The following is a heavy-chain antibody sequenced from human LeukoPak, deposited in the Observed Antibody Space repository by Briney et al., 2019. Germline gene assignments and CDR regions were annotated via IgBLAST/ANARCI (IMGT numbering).Heavy chain of an antibody. V-gene: IGHV3-23*01. CDR3: VKDKLNYASGNLDS. CDR2: ISGSGDNT. D-gene: IGHD3-10*01. Sequence: PGGSLRLSCAASGFTFSSYGMTWVRQAPGKGLEWVSGISGSGDNTYNADSVKGRFTISRDNSKKTLYLQMNNLRAEDTAVYYCVKDKLNYASGNLDSWGQGTLVTVSS. CDR1: GFTFSSYG. J-gene: IGHJ4*02.